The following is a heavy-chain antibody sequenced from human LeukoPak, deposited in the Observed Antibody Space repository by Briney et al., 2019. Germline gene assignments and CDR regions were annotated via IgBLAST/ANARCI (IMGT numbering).Heavy chain of an antibody. J-gene: IGHJ3*02. Sequence: SETLSLTCAVYGGSFSGYYWSWIRQPPGKGLEWIGEINHSGSTDYNPSLKSRVTISVDTSKNQFSLKLSSVTAADTAVYYCARGYDFWSGYYRDAFDIWGQGTMVTVSS. CDR3: ARGYDFWSGYYRDAFDI. V-gene: IGHV4-34*01. CDR1: GGSFSGYY. D-gene: IGHD3-3*01. CDR2: INHSGST.